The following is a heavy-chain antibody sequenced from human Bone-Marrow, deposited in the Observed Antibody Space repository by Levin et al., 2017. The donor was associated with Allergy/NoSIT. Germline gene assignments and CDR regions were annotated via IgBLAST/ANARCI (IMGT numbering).Heavy chain of an antibody. Sequence: KTGGSLRLSCTVSGDSLTSHYWSWIRQSPGKGLEWIGFIYYGGRTNYNPSLKSRVRISVDTSKNQFSLRLATVTAADTAVYYCAKVDSSSWNPPEYYFDCWGQGALVAVSS. D-gene: IGHD6-13*01. J-gene: IGHJ4*02. V-gene: IGHV4-59*11. CDR3: AKVDSSSWNPPEYYFDC. CDR2: IYYGGRT. CDR1: GDSLTSHY.